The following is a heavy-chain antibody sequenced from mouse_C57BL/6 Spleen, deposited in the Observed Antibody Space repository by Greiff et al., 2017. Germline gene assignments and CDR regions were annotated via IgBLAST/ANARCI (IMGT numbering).Heavy chain of an antibody. D-gene: IGHD1-1*01. Sequence: EVKLMESGGGLVKPGGSLKLSCAASGFTFSDYGMHWVRQAPEKGLEWVAYISSGSSTIYYAATVKGRFTISGENAKNTLFLQMTSLRSEDTAMYYGARDYYYGSSYLDYWGQGTTLTVSS. V-gene: IGHV5-17*01. CDR3: ARDYYYGSSYLDY. J-gene: IGHJ2*01. CDR2: ISSGSSTI. CDR1: GFTFSDYG.